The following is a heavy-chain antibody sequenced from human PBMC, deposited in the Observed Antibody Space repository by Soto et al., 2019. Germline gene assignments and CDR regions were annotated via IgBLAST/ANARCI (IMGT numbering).Heavy chain of an antibody. CDR3: AKETYYYDISSYYPLGS. V-gene: IGHV3-43*01. Sequence: PVGSLRRSWAASGFPFDYYNVHWFRRAQGKVLEWVSLISRDGSNSKYAESVKGRFTISRDNSKNSLYLQMNSLRTEDTALYYCAKETYYYDISSYYPLGSWGQGTLVTVSS. CDR1: GFPFDYYN. J-gene: IGHJ5*02. D-gene: IGHD3-22*01. CDR2: ISRDGSNS.